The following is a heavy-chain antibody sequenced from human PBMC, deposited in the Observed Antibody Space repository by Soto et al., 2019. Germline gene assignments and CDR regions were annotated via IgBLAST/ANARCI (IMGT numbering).Heavy chain of an antibody. CDR1: GVSISSYY. D-gene: IGHD5-18*01. J-gene: IGHJ4*02. CDR2: IFNGGST. V-gene: IGHV4-4*07. Sequence: SDTLSLTCTVSGVSISSYYWNWIRQPAGKGLEWIGRIFNGGSTSYNPSLKSRVTMSLDTSKNQFPLKLTSVAAADTAVYYCARDTGYSYGAAYDYWGQGTLVTVSS. CDR3: ARDTGYSYGAAYDY.